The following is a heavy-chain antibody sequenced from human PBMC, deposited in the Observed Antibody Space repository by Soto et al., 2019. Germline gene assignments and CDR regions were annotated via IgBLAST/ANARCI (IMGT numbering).Heavy chain of an antibody. J-gene: IGHJ3*02. Sequence: PSETLSLTCAVYGGSFSGYYWSWIRQPPGKGLEWIGEINHSGSTNYNPSLKSRVTISVDTSKNQFSLKLSSVTAADTAVYYCARGGIGECSGGSCYATDAFDIWGQGTMVTV. V-gene: IGHV4-34*01. CDR3: ARGGIGECSGGSCYATDAFDI. CDR1: GGSFSGYY. CDR2: INHSGST. D-gene: IGHD2-15*01.